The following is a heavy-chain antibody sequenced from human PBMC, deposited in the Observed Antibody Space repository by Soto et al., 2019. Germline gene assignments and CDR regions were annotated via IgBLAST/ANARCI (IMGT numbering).Heavy chain of an antibody. CDR2: IKHDGIDN. CDR3: ARRSDGFFDD. V-gene: IGHV3-7*03. CDR1: GFRFNTYY. Sequence: PGGSLSLSCAASGFRFNTYYMGWVRQPPGKGLEWVANIKHDGIDNYNLYSVERRSTISRDNPNNSLYLQMNSMTADTTAVYYCARRSDGFFDDWGQGALVTGSS. J-gene: IGHJ5*02. D-gene: IGHD2-21*01.